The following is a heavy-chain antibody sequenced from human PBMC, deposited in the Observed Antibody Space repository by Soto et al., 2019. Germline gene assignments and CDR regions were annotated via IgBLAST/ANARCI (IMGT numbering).Heavy chain of an antibody. Sequence: SETLSLTCTVSGGSISSYYWSLIRKPPGKGLEWIGYIYYSGSTNYNPSLKSRVTISVDTSKNQFSLKLSSVTAADTAVYYCARVVRGVIIPNFWFDPWGQGTLVTVPQ. CDR3: ARVVRGVIIPNFWFDP. J-gene: IGHJ5*02. CDR2: IYYSGST. CDR1: GGSISSYY. D-gene: IGHD3-10*01. V-gene: IGHV4-59*01.